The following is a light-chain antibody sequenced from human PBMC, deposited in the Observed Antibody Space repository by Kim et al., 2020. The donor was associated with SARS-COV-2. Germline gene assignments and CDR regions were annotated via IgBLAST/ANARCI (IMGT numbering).Light chain of an antibody. V-gene: IGLV2-14*03. CDR2: DVS. CDR1: NSDVGSYNN. Sequence: GQSITISCTGTNSDVGSYNNVSWYQQDPGRAPKLMIYDVSKRPSGVSDRFSGSKSGNTASLTISGLQAEDEADYHCSSYTNSNTWVFGGGTQLTVL. CDR3: SSYTNSNTWV. J-gene: IGLJ3*02.